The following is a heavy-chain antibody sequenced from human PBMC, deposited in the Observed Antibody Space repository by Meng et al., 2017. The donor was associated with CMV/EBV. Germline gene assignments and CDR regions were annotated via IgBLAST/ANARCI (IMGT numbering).Heavy chain of an antibody. CDR3: ARSMVVAGDWFDP. V-gene: IGHV4-4*07. J-gene: IGHJ5*02. Sequence: RLQEGGPGLGKPQDTLFLTCPSLGVALSSSYWSLIRQPARKGLEWIGRIYTSGITNYNPSLKSRVTMSVDTSKNQFSLKLSSVTAADTAVYYCARSMVVAGDWFDPWGQGTLVTVSS. CDR1: GVALSSSY. D-gene: IGHD2-15*01. CDR2: IYTSGIT.